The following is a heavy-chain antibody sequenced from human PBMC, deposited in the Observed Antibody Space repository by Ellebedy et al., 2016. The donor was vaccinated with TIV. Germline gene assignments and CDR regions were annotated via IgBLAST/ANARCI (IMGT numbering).Heavy chain of an antibody. CDR2: VSAYSGNT. V-gene: IGHV1-18*01. D-gene: IGHD3-10*01. J-gene: IGHJ6*02. Sequence: AASVKVSGKSSGYSFIDYGITWVRQAPGQGLDWMGWVSAYSGNTNYAENLQGRVTMTTDTSTDTAYMELRSLRSDDTAVYFCARYSGSGTYYRNGMDVWGQGTTVTVSS. CDR3: ARYSGSGTYYRNGMDV. CDR1: GYSFIDYG.